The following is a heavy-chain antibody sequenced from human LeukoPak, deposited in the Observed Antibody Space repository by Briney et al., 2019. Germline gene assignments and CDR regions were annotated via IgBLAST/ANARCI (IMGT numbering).Heavy chain of an antibody. Sequence: GGSLRLSCAASGFIFSSYAMSWVRQAPGKGLEWVSTIGSSGGSTYYADSVKGRFTIYRANSKNTLYLQMNTLRAEDTAVYYCAKGYCSSTSCPLGYWGQGTLVTVSS. CDR2: IGSSGGST. V-gene: IGHV3-23*01. CDR3: AKGYCSSTSCPLGY. J-gene: IGHJ4*02. CDR1: GFIFSSYA. D-gene: IGHD2-2*01.